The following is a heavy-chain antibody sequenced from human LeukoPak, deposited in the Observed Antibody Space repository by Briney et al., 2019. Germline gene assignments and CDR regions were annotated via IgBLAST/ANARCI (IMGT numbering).Heavy chain of an antibody. Sequence: SGPTLVNPTQTLTLTCTFSGFSLSTSAVGVGWIRQPPGKALEWLALIYWNDGKRYSPSLKSRLTITKDTSKNQVVLTMTNMDPVDTATYYCAHRGGSIAAPWYEVFDYWGQGTLVTVSS. CDR2: IYWNDGK. D-gene: IGHD6-13*01. J-gene: IGHJ4*02. CDR3: AHRGGSIAAPWYEVFDY. CDR1: GFSLSTSAVG. V-gene: IGHV2-5*01.